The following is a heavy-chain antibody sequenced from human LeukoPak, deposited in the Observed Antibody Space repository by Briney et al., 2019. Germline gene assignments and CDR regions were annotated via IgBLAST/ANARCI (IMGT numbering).Heavy chain of an antibody. Sequence: SETLSLTCTVSDGSVSSCYWSWIRQPPGKGLEWIGYIYNSGSSKYNPSLKSRVTISVDTSASKKQFSLKLSSVTAADTAVYHCARGSYYYDGGGYQSNWYFDLWGRGTLVTVS. D-gene: IGHD3-22*01. V-gene: IGHV4-59*02. CDR3: ARGSYYYDGGGYQSNWYFDL. J-gene: IGHJ2*01. CDR2: IYNSGSS. CDR1: DGSVSSCY.